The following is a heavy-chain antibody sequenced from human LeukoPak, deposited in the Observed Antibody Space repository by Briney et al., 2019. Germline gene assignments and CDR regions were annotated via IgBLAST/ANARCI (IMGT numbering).Heavy chain of an antibody. D-gene: IGHD3-3*01. V-gene: IGHV3-23*01. CDR1: GFTLSSYA. CDR2: ISGSGGST. CDR3: ASSPYDFWSGPQAWFDP. Sequence: PSGGSLGLSCAASGFTLSSYAMSWVRQAPGKGLEWVSAISGSGGSTYYADSVKGRFTISRDNSKNTLYLQMNSLRAEDTAVYYCASSPYDFWSGPQAWFDPWGQGTLVTVSS. J-gene: IGHJ5*02.